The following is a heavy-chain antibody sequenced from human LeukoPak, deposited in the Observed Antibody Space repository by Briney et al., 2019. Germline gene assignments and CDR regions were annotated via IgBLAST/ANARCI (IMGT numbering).Heavy chain of an antibody. V-gene: IGHV4-59*08. J-gene: IGHJ3*02. Sequence: SETLSLTCPVSGGSVSSSYWSWIRQPPGKGLEWIGYIYHSGSTNYHSGSTNYNPSLKSRVTISVDTSKNQFSLKLSSVTAADTAVYYCARHYDRSGYYLSACDIWGQGTMVTVSS. CDR2: IYHSGSTNYHSGST. CDR1: GGSVSSSY. CDR3: ARHYDRSGYYLSACDI. D-gene: IGHD3-22*01.